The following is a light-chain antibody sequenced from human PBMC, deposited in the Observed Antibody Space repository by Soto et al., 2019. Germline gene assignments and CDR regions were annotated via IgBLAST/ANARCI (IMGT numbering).Light chain of an antibody. CDR2: DAS. V-gene: IGKV3-11*01. Sequence: IVLTQSPATLALSPGERATLSCRASQSVSRYLAWYQQKPGQAPRLLMYDASNRAAGIPTRFSGSGSGTDFTLTISSLEPEDFAVYYCQQRRNWPTFGQGTKVEIK. J-gene: IGKJ1*01. CDR1: QSVSRY. CDR3: QQRRNWPT.